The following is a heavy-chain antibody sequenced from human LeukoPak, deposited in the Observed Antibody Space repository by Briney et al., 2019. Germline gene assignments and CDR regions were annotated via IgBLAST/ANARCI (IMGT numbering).Heavy chain of an antibody. CDR3: ARDHGELNNWFDP. D-gene: IGHD1-26*01. CDR1: GGSISSGGYY. V-gene: IGHV4-31*03. J-gene: IGHJ5*02. CDR2: IYYSGST. Sequence: NPSETLSLTCTVSGGSISSGGYYWSWIRQHPGKGLEWIGYIYYSGSTYYNPSLKSRVTISVDTSKNQFSLKLSSVTAADTAVYYCARDHGELNNWFDPWGQGTLVTVSS.